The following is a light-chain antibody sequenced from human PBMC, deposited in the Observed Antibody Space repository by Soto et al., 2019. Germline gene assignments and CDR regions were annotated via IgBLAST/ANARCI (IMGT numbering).Light chain of an antibody. CDR2: DAS. V-gene: IGKV1-33*01. CDR3: QQLNT. Sequence: DIQMTQSPSSLSSSVPERFTITCQASQDISNYLNWYQQKPGKAPKLPIYDASNLETGVPSRFSGSGSGTDFTFTISSLQPEDIATYHCQQLNTFGGGTKVDIK. J-gene: IGKJ4*01. CDR1: QDISNY.